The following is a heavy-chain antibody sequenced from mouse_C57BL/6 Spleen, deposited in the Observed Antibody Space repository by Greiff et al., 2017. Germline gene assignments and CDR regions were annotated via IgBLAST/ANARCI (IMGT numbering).Heavy chain of an antibody. J-gene: IGHJ2*01. V-gene: IGHV6-3*01. CDR3: TGYYYGRDY. Sequence: EVQLQQSGGGLVQPGGSMQLSCVASGFTFSNYWMNWVRQSPEKGLEWVAQIRLKSDNYATHYAESVKGRFTISRDDSKSSVYLQMNNLRAEDTGIYYCTGYYYGRDYWGQGTTLTVSS. CDR1: GFTFSNYW. CDR2: IRLKSDNYAT. D-gene: IGHD1-1*01.